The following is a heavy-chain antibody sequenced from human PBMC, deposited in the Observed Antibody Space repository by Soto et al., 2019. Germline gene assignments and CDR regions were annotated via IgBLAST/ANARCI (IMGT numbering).Heavy chain of an antibody. CDR1: GFTFSSYA. D-gene: IGHD6-13*01. CDR3: ANESPIVDPRQLTSYDDY. Sequence: PGGSLRLSCAASGFTFSSYAMSWVRQAPGKGLEWVSAISGSGGSTYYADSVKGRFTISRDNSKNTLYLQMNSLRAEDTAVYYCANESPIVDPRQLTSYDDYWGQGTLVTVS. V-gene: IGHV3-23*01. CDR2: ISGSGGST. J-gene: IGHJ4*02.